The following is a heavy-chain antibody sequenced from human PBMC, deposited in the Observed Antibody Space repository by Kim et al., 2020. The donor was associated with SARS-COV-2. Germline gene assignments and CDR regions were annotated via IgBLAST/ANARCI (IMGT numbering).Heavy chain of an antibody. D-gene: IGHD1-26*01. Sequence: GGSLRLSCAASGFSFSSYKMNWVRQAPGKGLEWVSYIDSSGSTVYYADSVKGRFTISRDNAKNSLYLQMNSLRVEDTAAYYCTRGQWDLLWGDNWGQGTLVTVSS. V-gene: IGHV3-48*03. CDR1: GFSFSSYK. CDR3: TRGQWDLLWGDN. CDR2: IDSSGSTV. J-gene: IGHJ4*02.